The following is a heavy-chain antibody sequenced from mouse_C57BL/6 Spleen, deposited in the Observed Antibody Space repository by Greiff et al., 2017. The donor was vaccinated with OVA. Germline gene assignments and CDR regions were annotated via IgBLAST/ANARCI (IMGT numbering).Heavy chain of an antibody. V-gene: IGHV1-18*01. D-gene: IGHD2-10*02. CDR3: ARGGYGNYVPYAMDY. Sequence: VQLQQSGPELVKPGASVKIPCKASGYTFTDYNMDWVKQSHGKSLEWIGDLNPNNGGTISTQKFKGKATLTVDKSSSTAYMRLRSLTSEDTAVYYCARGGYGNYVPYAMDYWGQGTSVTVSS. CDR2: LNPNNGGT. J-gene: IGHJ4*01. CDR1: GYTFTDYN.